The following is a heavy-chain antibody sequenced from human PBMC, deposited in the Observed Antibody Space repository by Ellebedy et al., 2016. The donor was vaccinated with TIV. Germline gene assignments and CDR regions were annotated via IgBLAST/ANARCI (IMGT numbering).Heavy chain of an antibody. D-gene: IGHD2/OR15-2a*01. CDR2: INPSGGST. J-gene: IGHJ4*02. Sequence: ASVKVSXXASGYSFNAYFMHWVRQASGQGLEWMGIINPSGGSTTYAQKFRGRVTMTRDTSTNTVYMELSSLRFEDTAVYYCARAHEVIGIVASGDYWGQGTLVTVSS. CDR1: GYSFNAYF. V-gene: IGHV1-46*02. CDR3: ARAHEVIGIVASGDY.